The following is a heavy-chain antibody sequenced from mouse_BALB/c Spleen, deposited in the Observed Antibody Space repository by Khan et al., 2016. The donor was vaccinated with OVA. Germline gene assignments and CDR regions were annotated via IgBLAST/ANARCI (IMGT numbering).Heavy chain of an antibody. V-gene: IGHV5-15*02. CDR2: ISSVAYSI. CDR3: ARGGFAY. J-gene: IGHJ3*01. CDR1: GFTFIDYG. Sequence: EVELVASGGGLVQPGGSRKLSCAASGFTFIDYGMAWVRQTPGKGPEWIAFISSVAYSIYYADTVTGRFTISRENAKKTLYLEMSSLRSDDTAMYYCARGGFAYWGQGTLVTVSA.